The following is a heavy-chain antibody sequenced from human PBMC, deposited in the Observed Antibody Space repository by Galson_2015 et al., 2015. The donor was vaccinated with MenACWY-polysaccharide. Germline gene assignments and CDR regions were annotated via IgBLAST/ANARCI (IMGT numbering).Heavy chain of an antibody. Sequence: SLRLSCAVSGSIFSNHAMHWVRQAPGKGLEWVGVISYDGINKYYADSVKGRITISRDDSQNTLFLQLNSLRAEDTAVYYCARDASPLGRYFDSKGWDYWGQGSLVTVSS. V-gene: IGHV3-30-3*01. CDR3: ARDASPLGRYFDSKGWDY. CDR2: ISYDGINK. J-gene: IGHJ4*02. CDR1: GSIFSNHA. D-gene: IGHD3-9*01.